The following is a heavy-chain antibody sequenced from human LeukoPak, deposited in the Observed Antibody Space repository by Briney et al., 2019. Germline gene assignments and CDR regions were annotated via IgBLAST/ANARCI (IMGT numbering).Heavy chain of an antibody. D-gene: IGHD2-2*01. CDR1: GFTFSSYG. CDR3: AKDIPGIVVVPAETYFDY. CDR2: IRYDGSTK. J-gene: IGHJ4*02. V-gene: IGHV3-30*02. Sequence: GGSLRLSCAASGFTFSSYGMHWVRQAPGKGLEWVAFIRYDGSTKYYADSVKGRFTISRDNSKNTLYLQMNSLRAEDAAVYYCAKDIPGIVVVPAETYFDYWGQGTLVTVSS.